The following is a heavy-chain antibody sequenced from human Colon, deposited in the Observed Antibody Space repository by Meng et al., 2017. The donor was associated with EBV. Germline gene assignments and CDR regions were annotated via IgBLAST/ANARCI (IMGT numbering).Heavy chain of an antibody. CDR2: IYHGVNI. V-gene: IGHV4-30-2*01. D-gene: IGHD3-10*01. CDR3: VRDTRRGGGWFDP. CDR1: CDFITSGDYS. J-gene: IGHJ5*02. Sequence: QLQEAGVGLVRPPQTLSRTCAVSCDFITSGDYSWTWIRQPPGKGLEWIGYIYHGVNIYYTPSLRSRVTISVDKSRNQFSLKLTSVSAADTAVYYCVRDTRRGGGWFDPWGQGTLVTVSS.